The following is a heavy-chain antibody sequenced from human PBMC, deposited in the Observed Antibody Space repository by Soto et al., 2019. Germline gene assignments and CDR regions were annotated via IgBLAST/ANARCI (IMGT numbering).Heavy chain of an antibody. CDR3: GRGLRGSPFRGVISTC. J-gene: IGHJ4*02. Sequence: QVQLQQWGAGLLKPSETLSLTCAVYGGSFSGYYWSWIRQPPGKGLEWIGEINHSGSTNYNPSLKSRVTISVDPSKNQFSLKLSSVTAAARAVYYCGRGLRGSPFRGVISTCWGQEPLVSASP. CDR1: GGSFSGYY. D-gene: IGHD3-10*01. CDR2: INHSGST. V-gene: IGHV4-34*01.